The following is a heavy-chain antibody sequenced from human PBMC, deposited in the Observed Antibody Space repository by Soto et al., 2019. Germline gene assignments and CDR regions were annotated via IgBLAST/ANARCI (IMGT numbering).Heavy chain of an antibody. J-gene: IGHJ4*02. Sequence: XETLSLTCAVSGGSISSYYWSWIRQPPGKGLEWIGYIYYSGSTNYNPSLKSRVTISVDTSKNQFSLKLSSVTAADTAEYYCARGVPRITMVRGVIPPHFDYWGQGTLVTVSS. CDR3: ARGVPRITMVRGVIPPHFDY. D-gene: IGHD3-10*01. V-gene: IGHV4-59*01. CDR1: GGSISSYY. CDR2: IYYSGST.